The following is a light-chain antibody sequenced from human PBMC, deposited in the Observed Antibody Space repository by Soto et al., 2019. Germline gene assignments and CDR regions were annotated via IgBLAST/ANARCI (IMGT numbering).Light chain of an antibody. CDR2: KAS. Sequence: DIQMTQSPSTLSASVGDRVTITCRASQSISSWLAWYLQKPGKAPKLLIYKASTLQDGVPSRFSGSGSGTEFPLTIRSLQPDDFATYYCQLYSSYSPYTFRQGTKLEIK. J-gene: IGKJ2*01. V-gene: IGKV1-5*03. CDR1: QSISSW. CDR3: QLYSSYSPYT.